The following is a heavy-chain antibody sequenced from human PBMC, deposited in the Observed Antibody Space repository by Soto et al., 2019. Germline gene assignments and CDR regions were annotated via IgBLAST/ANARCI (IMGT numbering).Heavy chain of an antibody. D-gene: IGHD6-6*01. CDR3: ARSEYSSSSAGYYYYYGMDV. V-gene: IGHV3-33*01. J-gene: IGHJ6*02. Sequence: QVQLVESGGGMVQPGRSLRLSCAASGFTFSSYGMHWVRQAPGKGLEWVAVIWYDGSNKYYADSVKGRFTISRDNSKNTLYLQMNSLRAEDTAVYYCARSEYSSSSAGYYYYYGMDVWGQGTTVTVSS. CDR1: GFTFSSYG. CDR2: IWYDGSNK.